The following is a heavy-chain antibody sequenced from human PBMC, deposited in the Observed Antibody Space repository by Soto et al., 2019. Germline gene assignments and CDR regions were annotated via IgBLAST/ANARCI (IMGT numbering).Heavy chain of an antibody. Sequence: QVQLQESGPGLVKPSQTLALTCTVSGGSISSGGYYWSWIRQQPGKGLGWIGYIYYSGSTYYNPYLKSRVTISVDTSKNQFALKLSSVTAADTAVYYCSREGAFDIWGQGTMVTVSS. CDR1: GGSISSGGYY. V-gene: IGHV4-31*03. CDR2: IYYSGST. CDR3: SREGAFDI. J-gene: IGHJ3*02.